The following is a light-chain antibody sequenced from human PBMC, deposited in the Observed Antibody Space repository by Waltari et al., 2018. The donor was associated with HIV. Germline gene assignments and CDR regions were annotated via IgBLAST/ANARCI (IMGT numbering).Light chain of an antibody. CDR3: QQSFDIPLV. CDR2: DAS. J-gene: IGKJ3*01. CDR1: QSRSIY. Sequence: DIQMTQSPSSLSAYVGDRVTIPCRASQSRSIYLNWYQQKPGKAPNLLIYDASNLQSGLPSRFSGSGSGTDFTLTITNLQPEDFATYFCQQSFDIPLVFGPGTKVD. V-gene: IGKV1-39*01.